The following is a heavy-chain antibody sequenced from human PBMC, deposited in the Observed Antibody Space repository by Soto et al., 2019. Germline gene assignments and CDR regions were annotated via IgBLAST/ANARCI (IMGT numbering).Heavy chain of an antibody. D-gene: IGHD4-4*01. CDR1: GDTFGRFT. CDR3: ARDPSTINKLIGVWFDP. V-gene: IGHV1-69*13. Sequence: SLKVSCKASGDTFGRFTINWVRQAPGQGLEWMGGIKPISDITNYAQRFQGRVTFTADASTSTVYLELSSLRSEDTAMYYCARDPSTINKLIGVWFDPWGQGTLVTVSS. CDR2: IKPISDIT. J-gene: IGHJ5*02.